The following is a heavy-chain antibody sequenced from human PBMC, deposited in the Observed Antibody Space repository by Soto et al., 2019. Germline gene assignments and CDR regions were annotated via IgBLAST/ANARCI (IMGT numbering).Heavy chain of an antibody. CDR2: INPNGGST. Sequence: ASVKVSCKASGYTFTSYDINWVRQATGQGLEWMGIINPNGGSTSYAQKFQGRVTMTRDTSTSTVYMELSSLRSEDTAVYYCARSRGGDFWSGDFDYWGQGTLVTVSS. CDR1: GYTFTSYD. D-gene: IGHD3-3*01. V-gene: IGHV1-46*01. CDR3: ARSRGGDFWSGDFDY. J-gene: IGHJ4*02.